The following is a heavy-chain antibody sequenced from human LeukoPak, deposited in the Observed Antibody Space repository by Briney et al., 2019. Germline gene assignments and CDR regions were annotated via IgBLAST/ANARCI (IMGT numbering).Heavy chain of an antibody. V-gene: IGHV1-18*01. CDR2: ISAYNGNT. CDR3: ARDRYSSGWDYYYYYYGMDV. D-gene: IGHD6-19*01. Sequence: ASVTVSCTASGYTFTSYGISWVRQAPGQGLEWMGWISAYNGNTNYAQKLQGRVTMTTDTSTSTAYMELRSLRSDDTAVYYCARDRYSSGWDYYYYYYGMDVWGQGTTVTVSS. J-gene: IGHJ6*02. CDR1: GYTFTSYG.